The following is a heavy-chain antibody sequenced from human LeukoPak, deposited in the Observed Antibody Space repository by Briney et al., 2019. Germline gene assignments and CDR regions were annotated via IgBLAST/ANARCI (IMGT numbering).Heavy chain of an antibody. D-gene: IGHD3-22*01. CDR1: GGSISIYY. V-gene: IGHV4-59*01. J-gene: IGHJ4*02. CDR3: ATGYYYDSTGFFDY. Sequence: SETLSLTCTVSGGSISIYYWSWIRQPPGEGLEWIGYIYYSGSTNYNPSLKSRVTISIDTSKNQFSLNLSSVTAADTAVYYCATGYYYDSTGFFDYWGQGILVTVSS. CDR2: IYYSGST.